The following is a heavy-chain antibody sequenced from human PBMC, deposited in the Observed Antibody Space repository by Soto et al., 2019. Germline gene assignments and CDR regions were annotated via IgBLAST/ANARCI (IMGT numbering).Heavy chain of an antibody. J-gene: IGHJ4*02. V-gene: IGHV1-18*01. CDR2: ISAHNGNT. CDR1: GYDFTTYG. D-gene: IGHD1-1*01. CDR3: ARGRYGDY. Sequence: QVHLVQSGAEVKNPGASVKVSCKGSGYDFTTYGITWVRQAPGQGLEWMAWISAHNGNTNYAPNLQGRVTVTRDTSTSTAYIALRSLRSDDTAVSYCARGRYGDYWGQGALVTVSS.